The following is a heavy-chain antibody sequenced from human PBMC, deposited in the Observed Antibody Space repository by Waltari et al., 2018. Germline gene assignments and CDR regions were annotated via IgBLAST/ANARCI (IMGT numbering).Heavy chain of an antibody. CDR3: ARFAGGYSYGFYRFDY. CDR1: GGSISSHY. CDR2: IYYSGSP. V-gene: IGHV4-59*11. Sequence: QVQLQESGPGLVKPSETLSLTCTVSGGSISSHYWSWIRQPPGKGLEWIGYIYYSGSPNYNPSLKSRVTISVDTSKNQFSLKLSSVTAADTAVYYCARFAGGYSYGFYRFDYWGQGTLVTVSS. D-gene: IGHD5-18*01. J-gene: IGHJ4*02.